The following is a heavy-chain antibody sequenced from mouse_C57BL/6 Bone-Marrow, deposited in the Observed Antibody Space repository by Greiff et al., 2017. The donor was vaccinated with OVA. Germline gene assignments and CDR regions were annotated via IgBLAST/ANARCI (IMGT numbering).Heavy chain of an antibody. CDR2: IDPANDNT. J-gene: IGHJ4*01. CDR1: GFNIKNTY. CDR3: ASGNFGSSFYAIYY. Sequence: VQLQQSVAELVRPGASVKLSCTASGFNIKNTYMHWVKQRPEQGLEWIGRIDPANDNTKYAPKFQGKATMTADTSSNTAYLQLSSLSSEDTAVYCCASGNFGSSFYAIYYWGQGTSVTVSS. V-gene: IGHV14-3*01. D-gene: IGHD1-1*01.